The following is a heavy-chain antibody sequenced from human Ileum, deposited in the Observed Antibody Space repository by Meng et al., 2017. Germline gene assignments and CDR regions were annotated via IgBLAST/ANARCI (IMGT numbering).Heavy chain of an antibody. J-gene: IGHJ4*02. Sequence: GLLHESGPVLVKPSGALSLTSLVSGGITVNSNWWIGVRQPPGKGLEWIGQIYQSGSTNYNPSLTGRVTISVDKSRNQFSLKLSSVTAADTAVYYCARHGSGSYPYLEYWGQGTLVTVSS. CDR2: IYQSGST. CDR3: ARHGSGSYPYLEY. D-gene: IGHD3-10*01. CDR1: GGITVNSNW. V-gene: IGHV4-4*02.